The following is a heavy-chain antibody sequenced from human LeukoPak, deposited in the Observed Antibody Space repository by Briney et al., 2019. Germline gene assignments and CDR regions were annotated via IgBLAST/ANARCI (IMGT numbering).Heavy chain of an antibody. V-gene: IGHV1-18*01. CDR2: ISAYNGNT. D-gene: IGHD1-26*01. J-gene: IGHJ5*02. CDR1: GYTFTSYG. Sequence: ASVKVSCKASGYTFTSYGISWVRQAPGQGLEWMRWISAYNGNTNYAQKLQGRVTMTTDTSTSTAYMELRSLRSDDTAVYYCARIVGAFGGGPDNWFDPWGQGTLVTVSS. CDR3: ARIVGAFGGGPDNWFDP.